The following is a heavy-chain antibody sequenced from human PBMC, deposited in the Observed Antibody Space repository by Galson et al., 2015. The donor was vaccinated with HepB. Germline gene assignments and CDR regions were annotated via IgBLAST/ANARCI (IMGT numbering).Heavy chain of an antibody. CDR1: GFTFSSYW. CDR2: IKQDGSEK. CDR3: ARDRSSSWPTRWYYFDY. J-gene: IGHJ4*02. Sequence: SLRLSCAASGFTFSSYWMSWVRQAPGKGLEWVANIKQDGSEKYYVDSVRGRFTISRDNAKNSLYLQMNSLRAEDTAVYYCARDRSSSWPTRWYYFDYWGQGTLVTVSS. V-gene: IGHV3-7*01. D-gene: IGHD6-13*01.